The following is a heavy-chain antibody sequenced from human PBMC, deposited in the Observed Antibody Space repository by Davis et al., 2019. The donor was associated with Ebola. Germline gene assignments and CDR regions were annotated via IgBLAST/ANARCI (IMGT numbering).Heavy chain of an antibody. CDR3: ARHFVGKLFGMDV. Sequence: GESLKISCKGSGYSFTSYWISWVCQMPGKGLEWLGRIDPSDSYTDYSPSFQGHVSISTDKSINTAYLQWNSLKASDTAMYFCARHFVGKLFGMDVWGQGTTVTVSS. D-gene: IGHD3-3*02. CDR2: IDPSDSYT. J-gene: IGHJ6*02. V-gene: IGHV5-10-1*01. CDR1: GYSFTSYW.